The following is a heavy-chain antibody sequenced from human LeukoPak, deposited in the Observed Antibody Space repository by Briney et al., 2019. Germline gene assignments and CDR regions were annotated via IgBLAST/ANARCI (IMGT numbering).Heavy chain of an antibody. CDR3: ARDPYCGGDCPTDY. CDR2: IYYSGST. J-gene: IGHJ4*02. V-gene: IGHV4-39*07. CDR1: GGSISSSSYY. Sequence: SETLSLTCTVSGGSISSSSYYWGWIRQPPGKGLEWIGSIYYSGSTYYNPSLKSRVTISVDTSKNQFSLKLSSVTAADTAVYYCARDPYCGGDCPTDYWGQGTLVTVSS. D-gene: IGHD2-21*02.